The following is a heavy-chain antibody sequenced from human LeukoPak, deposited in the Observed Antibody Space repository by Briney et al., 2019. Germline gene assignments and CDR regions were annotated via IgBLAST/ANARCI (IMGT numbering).Heavy chain of an antibody. J-gene: IGHJ4*02. D-gene: IGHD4-23*01. CDR3: ATQSQTVVDY. V-gene: IGHV4-34*01. Sequence: SETLSLTCAVYGVSFSGYYWSWIRQPPGKGLEWIGEINHSGSTNYNPSLKSRVTISVDTSKNQFSLKLSSVTAADTAVYYCATQSQTVVDYWGQGTLVTVSP. CDR1: GVSFSGYY. CDR2: INHSGST.